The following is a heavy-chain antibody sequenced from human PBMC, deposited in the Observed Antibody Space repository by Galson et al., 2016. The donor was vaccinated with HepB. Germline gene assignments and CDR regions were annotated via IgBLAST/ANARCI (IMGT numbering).Heavy chain of an antibody. CDR3: ARIRHQRWLHFLDS. Sequence: PALVKPTQTLTLTCNLSGFSLSYARMGVSWIRQSPGQALEWLADIFWNDEKSYNTSLQTRLTISKGSSTRQVVLSMTNMGPVDTATYYCARIRHQRWLHFLDSWGPGALVAVSS. J-gene: IGHJ4*02. CDR2: IFWNDEK. CDR1: GFSLSYARMG. D-gene: IGHD5-24*01. V-gene: IGHV2-26*01.